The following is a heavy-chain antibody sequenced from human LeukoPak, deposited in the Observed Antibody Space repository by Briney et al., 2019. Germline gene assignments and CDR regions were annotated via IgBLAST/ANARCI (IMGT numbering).Heavy chain of an antibody. CDR3: ARDSGELLTGYFGY. Sequence: GGSLRLSCAVSGFTVSNNYMSWVRQAPGKGLQWVSIIYSDYSTYYADSVKGRFTISRDNSQNTLYLQMNSLRAEDTAVYYCARDSGELLTGYFGYWGQGTLVTVSS. CDR2: IYSDYST. V-gene: IGHV3-53*01. J-gene: IGHJ4*02. CDR1: GFTVSNNY. D-gene: IGHD3-9*01.